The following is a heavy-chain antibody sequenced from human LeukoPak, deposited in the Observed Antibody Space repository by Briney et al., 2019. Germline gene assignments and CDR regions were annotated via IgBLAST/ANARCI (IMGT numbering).Heavy chain of an antibody. V-gene: IGHV3-11*04. J-gene: IGHJ4*02. D-gene: IGHD2-21*01. Sequence: GGSLRLPCAASGFTFSDYYMSWIRQAPGKGLEWVSYISTSGTTYYADSVRGRFTISRDNAKNSLYLQMNSLRAEDTAVYYCARVAYCGGDCYPFDYWGQGTLVTVSS. CDR1: GFTFSDYY. CDR3: ARVAYCGGDCYPFDY. CDR2: ISTSGTT.